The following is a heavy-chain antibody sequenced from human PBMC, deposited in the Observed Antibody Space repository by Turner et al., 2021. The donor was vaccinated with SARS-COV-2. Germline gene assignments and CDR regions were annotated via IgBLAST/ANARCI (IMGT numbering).Heavy chain of an antibody. CDR3: ARTYSSTPMDV. CDR2: ISYDGSSK. V-gene: IGHV3-30-3*01. Sequence: QVQLVESGGGVVQPGGSLRLSCAASGFTFRSYAMHWVRQAPGKGREWVAVISYDGSSKQFADSVKGRCTISRDNSKNTLDMELNSLRVEDTAVYYCARTYSSTPMDVWGQGTTVTVSS. J-gene: IGHJ6*02. D-gene: IGHD6-13*01. CDR1: GFTFRSYA.